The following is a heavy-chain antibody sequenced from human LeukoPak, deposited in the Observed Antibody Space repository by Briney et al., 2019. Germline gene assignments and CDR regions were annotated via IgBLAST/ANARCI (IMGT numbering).Heavy chain of an antibody. D-gene: IGHD3-22*01. V-gene: IGHV1-8*01. Sequence: ASVKVSCKASGYTFTSYDINWVRQATGQGLEWMGWMNPNSGSTGYAQKFQGRVTMTRNTSISTAYMELSSLRSEDTAVYYCARNYDSSGYYYYYYMDVWGKGTTVTVSS. CDR3: ARNYDSSGYYYYYYMDV. J-gene: IGHJ6*03. CDR1: GYTFTSYD. CDR2: MNPNSGST.